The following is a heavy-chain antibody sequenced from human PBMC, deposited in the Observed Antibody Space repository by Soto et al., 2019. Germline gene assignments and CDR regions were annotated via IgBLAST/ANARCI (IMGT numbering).Heavy chain of an antibody. CDR2: IYYSGST. D-gene: IGHD4-17*01. Sequence: SETLSLTCTVSGGSISSYYWSWIRQPPGKGLEWIGYIYYSGSTNYNPSLKSRVTISVDTSKNQFSLKLSSVTAADTAVYYCARAVTTVDPFDYWGQGTLVTVSS. CDR3: ARAVTTVDPFDY. J-gene: IGHJ4*02. V-gene: IGHV4-59*01. CDR1: GGSISSYY.